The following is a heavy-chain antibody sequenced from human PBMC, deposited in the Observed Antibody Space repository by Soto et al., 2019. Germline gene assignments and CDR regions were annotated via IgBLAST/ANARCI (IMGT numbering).Heavy chain of an antibody. Sequence: PGGYLKLSCAASGFTFSSYNMNWVRQASGKGLEWVSSISSSSSYIYYADSVKGRFTNSRDNAKNSLYLQMNSLRAEDTAVYYCARTRTKWNDVPPDYWGQGTLVTVSS. CDR2: ISSSSSYI. CDR3: ARTRTKWNDVPPDY. V-gene: IGHV3-21*01. J-gene: IGHJ4*01. D-gene: IGHD1-1*01. CDR1: GFTFSSYN.